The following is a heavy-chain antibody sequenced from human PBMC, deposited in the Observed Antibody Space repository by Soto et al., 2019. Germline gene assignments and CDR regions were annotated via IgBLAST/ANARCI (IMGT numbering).Heavy chain of an antibody. Sequence: GGSLRLSCTASGFTFSSYSMNWVRQAPGKGPEWISYINSGSSIILYAESVQGRFTISRDNARNSLDLQIDSLRDEDTAVYYCARDKDGYEWNPGYYYYSIDVWGQGTTVTVSS. J-gene: IGHJ6*02. CDR3: ARDKDGYEWNPGYYYYSIDV. V-gene: IGHV3-48*02. CDR1: GFTFSSYS. D-gene: IGHD2-21*01. CDR2: INSGSSII.